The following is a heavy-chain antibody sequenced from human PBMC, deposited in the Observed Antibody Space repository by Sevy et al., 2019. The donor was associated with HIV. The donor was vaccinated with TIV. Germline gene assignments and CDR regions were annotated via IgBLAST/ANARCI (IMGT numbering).Heavy chain of an antibody. D-gene: IGHD6-19*01. CDR2: ISAYNGHT. J-gene: IGHJ4*02. Sequence: ASVKVSCKASGYTFTSFGISWVRQAPGQGPEWMAWISAYNGHTNYAQKFQGGVTMTQDISTSTVYMELRSLRSDDTAIYYCTRDLGSSPASFFDYWGQGTLVTVSS. CDR3: TRDLGSSPASFFDY. V-gene: IGHV1-18*04. CDR1: GYTFTSFG.